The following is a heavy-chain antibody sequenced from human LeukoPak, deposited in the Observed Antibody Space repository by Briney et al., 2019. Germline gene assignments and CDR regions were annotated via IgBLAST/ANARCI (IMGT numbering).Heavy chain of an antibody. D-gene: IGHD3-22*01. V-gene: IGHV4-34*01. Sequence: PAETLSLTCAVCGGSFSGYYWSWIRQPPGKGLEWIGEINHSGSTNYNPSLKSRVTISVDTSKNQCSLKLSPVTAADTAVYYCARTDSSGPGDYYYYGMDVWGQGSTVTVSS. CDR1: GGSFSGYY. CDR3: ARTDSSGPGDYYYYGMDV. CDR2: INHSGST. J-gene: IGHJ6*02.